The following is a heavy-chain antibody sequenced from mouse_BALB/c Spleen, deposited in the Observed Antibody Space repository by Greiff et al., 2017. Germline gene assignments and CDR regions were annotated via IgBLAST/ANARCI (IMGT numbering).Heavy chain of an antibody. CDR3: ARIYYYGSSYYYAMDY. CDR1: GYTFTDYY. J-gene: IGHJ4*01. Sequence: VQLKESGPELVKPGASVKISCKASGYTFTDYYMNWVKQSHGKSLEWIGLVNPNNGGTSYNQKFKGKATLTVDKSSSTAYMELRSLTSEDSAVYYCARIYYYGSSYYYAMDYWGQGTSVTVSS. V-gene: IGHV1-26*01. CDR2: VNPNNGGT. D-gene: IGHD1-1*01.